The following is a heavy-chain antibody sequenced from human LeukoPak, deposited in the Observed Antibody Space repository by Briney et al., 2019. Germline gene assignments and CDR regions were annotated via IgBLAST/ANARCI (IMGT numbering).Heavy chain of an antibody. CDR1: GFTVSSNY. Sequence: PGGSLRLSCAASGFTVSSNYMSWVRQAPGKGLEWVSVIYSGGSTYYADSVKGRFTISRDNSKNTLYLQMNSLRAEDTAVYYCAKDRQQLVLRDAFDIWGQGTMVTVSS. J-gene: IGHJ3*02. D-gene: IGHD6-13*01. V-gene: IGHV3-53*01. CDR2: IYSGGST. CDR3: AKDRQQLVLRDAFDI.